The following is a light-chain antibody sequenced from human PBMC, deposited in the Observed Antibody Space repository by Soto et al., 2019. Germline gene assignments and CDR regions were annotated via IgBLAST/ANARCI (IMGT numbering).Light chain of an antibody. CDR3: QQYGSSPWT. Sequence: EIVLTQSPGTLSLSPGERATLSCRASQSVSNSYLAWYQQKPGQAPRLLIHGASSRATGIPDRFSGSGSGTDVTLTITRLEPEDFAMYHCQQYGSSPWTFGQGTRVEIK. V-gene: IGKV3-20*01. J-gene: IGKJ1*01. CDR2: GAS. CDR1: QSVSNSY.